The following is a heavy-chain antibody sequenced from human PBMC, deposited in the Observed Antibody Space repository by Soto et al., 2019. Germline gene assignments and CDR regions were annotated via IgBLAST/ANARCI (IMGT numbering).Heavy chain of an antibody. CDR1: GYTFTNYY. CDR3: AKGSSGSYPNWFGP. D-gene: IGHD1-26*01. V-gene: IGHV1-46*01. CDR2: VNPSSGST. Sequence: GASVKVSCKTSGYTFTNYYIHWVRQAPGQGLEWMGIVNPSSGSTSYPQKFQGRVTMTRDTSTSTVYMDLSSLKSEDTAVYYCAKGSSGSYPNWFGPWGQGTLVTVSS. J-gene: IGHJ5*02.